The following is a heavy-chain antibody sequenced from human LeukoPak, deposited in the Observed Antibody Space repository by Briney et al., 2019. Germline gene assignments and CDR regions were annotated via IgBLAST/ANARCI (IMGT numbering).Heavy chain of an antibody. Sequence: ASVKVSCKASGYTFTSYDINWVRQATGQGLEWMGWMNPNSGGTNYAQKFQGRVTMTRDTSISTAYMELSRLRSDDTAVYYCARVPAYYYGSGSYYWFDPWGQGTLVTVSS. D-gene: IGHD3-10*01. CDR1: GYTFTSYD. J-gene: IGHJ5*02. CDR2: MNPNSGGT. V-gene: IGHV1-2*02. CDR3: ARVPAYYYGSGSYYWFDP.